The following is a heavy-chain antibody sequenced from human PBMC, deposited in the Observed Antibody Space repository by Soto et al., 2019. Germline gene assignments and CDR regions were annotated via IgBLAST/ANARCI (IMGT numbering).Heavy chain of an antibody. J-gene: IGHJ5*02. V-gene: IGHV4-34*01. Sequence: SETLSLTCAVYGGSFSGYYWSWIRQPPGKGLEWIGEINHSGSTNYNPSLKGRVTISVDTSKNQFSLKLSSVTAADTAVYYCARGTLPGNWFDPWGQGTLVTVSS. D-gene: IGHD7-27*01. CDR3: ARGTLPGNWFDP. CDR1: GGSFSGYY. CDR2: INHSGST.